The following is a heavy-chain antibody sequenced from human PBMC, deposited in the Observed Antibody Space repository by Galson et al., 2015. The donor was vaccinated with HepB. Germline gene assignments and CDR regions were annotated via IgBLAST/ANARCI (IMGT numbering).Heavy chain of an antibody. Sequence: SLRLSCAASGFTFRNYAMSWVRQSPGKGLEWVSSISGSGDSTYYADSVKGRFTISRDNSKNTLYLQMNSLRAEDTAVYYCAREGTDMITFGGVIVTWGQGILLTVSS. CDR2: ISGSGDST. CDR1: GFTFRNYA. J-gene: IGHJ4*02. V-gene: IGHV3-23*01. CDR3: AREGTDMITFGGVIVT. D-gene: IGHD3-16*02.